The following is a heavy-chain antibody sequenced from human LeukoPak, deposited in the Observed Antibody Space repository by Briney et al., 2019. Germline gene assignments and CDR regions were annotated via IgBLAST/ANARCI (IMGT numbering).Heavy chain of an antibody. V-gene: IGHV4-39*07. CDR1: GGSISSSSYY. J-gene: IGHJ4*02. CDR2: IYYSGST. D-gene: IGHD2-15*01. Sequence: SETLSLTCTVSGGSISSSSYYWGWIRQPPGKGLEWIGSIYYSGSTNYNPSLKSRVTISVDTSKNQFSLKLSSVTAADTAVYYCARDQSNIVAAAPPFDFWGQGTLVTVSS. CDR3: ARDQSNIVAAAPPFDF.